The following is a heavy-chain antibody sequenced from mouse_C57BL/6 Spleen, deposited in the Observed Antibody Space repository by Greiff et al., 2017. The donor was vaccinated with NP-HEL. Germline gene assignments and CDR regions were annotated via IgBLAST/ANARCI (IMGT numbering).Heavy chain of an antibody. V-gene: IGHV1-72*01. CDR3: AREGPSDYGSSYLDY. CDR1: GYTFTSYW. CDR2: IDPNSGGT. Sequence: QVQLQQPGAELVKPGASVKLSCKASGYTFTSYWMHWVKQRPGRGLEWIAPIDPNSGGTTYTEQFKSTATLTVDKPSSTAYMQLSSLTSEGSAVYYCAREGPSDYGSSYLDYWGQGTTLTVSS. J-gene: IGHJ2*01. D-gene: IGHD1-1*01.